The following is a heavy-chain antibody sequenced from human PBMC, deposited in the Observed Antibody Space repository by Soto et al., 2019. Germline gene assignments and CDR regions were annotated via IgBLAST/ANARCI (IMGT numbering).Heavy chain of an antibody. J-gene: IGHJ4*02. CDR1: GFTFSTYG. D-gene: IGHD3-10*01. CDR3: ARDAYLGSGSYAY. CDR2: IWYDGSNE. Sequence: QVQLVESGGGVVQPGRSLRLSCAASGFTFSTYGMHWVRQAPGKGLEWVAVIWYDGSNEHYADSVKGRFTISRDGSKNTLYLQMNSLRAEDTAVYYCARDAYLGSGSYAYWGQGTLVTVSS. V-gene: IGHV3-33*01.